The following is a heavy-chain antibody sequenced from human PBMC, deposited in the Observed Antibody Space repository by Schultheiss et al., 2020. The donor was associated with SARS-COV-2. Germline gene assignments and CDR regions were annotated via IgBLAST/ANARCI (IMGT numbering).Heavy chain of an antibody. Sequence: GGSLRLSCAASGFTFSSYGMHWVRQAPGKGLEWVAVISYDGSNKYYADSVKGRFTISRDNSKNTLYLQMNSLRAEDTAVYYCARENYGDYPPAFDIWGQGTMVTVSS. D-gene: IGHD4-17*01. CDR2: ISYDGSNK. J-gene: IGHJ3*02. V-gene: IGHV3-30*12. CDR1: GFTFSSYG. CDR3: ARENYGDYPPAFDI.